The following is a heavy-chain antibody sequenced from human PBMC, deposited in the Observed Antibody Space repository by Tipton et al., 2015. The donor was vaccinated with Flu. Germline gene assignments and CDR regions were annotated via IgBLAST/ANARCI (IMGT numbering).Heavy chain of an antibody. V-gene: IGHV1-2*02. CDR3: ARDGAGYNGAFDM. D-gene: IGHD5-24*01. CDR2: INPNDNGT. Sequence: QSGAEVKKPGASVKVSCKGSGYTFTVHYMHWVRQAPGQGLEWMGWINPNDNGTRYPQKFQGRVTMTRDTSISTVYMELSRLSSDDTAVYYCARDGAGYNGAFDMWGQGTMVTVSS. CDR1: GYTFTVHY. J-gene: IGHJ3*02.